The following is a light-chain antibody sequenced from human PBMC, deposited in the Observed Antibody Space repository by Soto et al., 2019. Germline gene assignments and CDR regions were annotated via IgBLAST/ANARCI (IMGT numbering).Light chain of an antibody. CDR3: RGGASSTPL. Sequence: SYELTQPASVSVSPGQTASITCSGDKLGDKYACWYQQKAGQSPVLVIYQDTKRPSGIPERFSGSNSGNTATLTISGTQAREGADYSCRGGASSTPLFGGGTNLPV. J-gene: IGLJ2*01. V-gene: IGLV3-1*01. CDR1: KLGDKY. CDR2: QDT.